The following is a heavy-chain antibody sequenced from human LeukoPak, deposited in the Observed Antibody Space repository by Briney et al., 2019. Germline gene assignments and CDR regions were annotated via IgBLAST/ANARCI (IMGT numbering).Heavy chain of an antibody. CDR1: GGSFSGYY. CDR3: ARGSGWYDFDY. CDR2: INHSGST. Sequence: SETLSLTCAVYGGSFSGYYWSWIRQPPGKGLEWIGEINHSGSTNYNPSLKSRATISVDTSKNQFSLKLSSVTAADTAVYYCARGSGWYDFDYWGQGTLVTVSS. J-gene: IGHJ4*02. V-gene: IGHV4-34*01. D-gene: IGHD6-19*01.